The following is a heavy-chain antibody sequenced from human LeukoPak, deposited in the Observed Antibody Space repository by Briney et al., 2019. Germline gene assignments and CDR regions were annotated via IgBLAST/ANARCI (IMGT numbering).Heavy chain of an antibody. Sequence: SETLSLTCTVSGGSISSYYWSWIRQPRGKGLEWIGYIYYSGSTNYNPSLKSRVTISVDTSKNQFSLKLSSVTAADTAVYYCARLGYSSSWDYYYYGMDVWGQGTTVTVSS. D-gene: IGHD6-13*01. CDR1: GGSISSYY. CDR2: IYYSGST. CDR3: ARLGYSSSWDYYYYGMDV. J-gene: IGHJ6*02. V-gene: IGHV4-59*08.